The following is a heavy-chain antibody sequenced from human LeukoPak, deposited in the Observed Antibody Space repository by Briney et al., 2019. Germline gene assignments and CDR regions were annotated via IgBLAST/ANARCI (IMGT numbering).Heavy chain of an antibody. V-gene: IGHV1-58*01. Sequence: TSVKVSCKASGFTFTSSAVQWVRQARGQRLEWIGWIVVGSGNTNYAQKFQERVTITRDMSTSTAYMELSSLRSEDTAVYYCAAGSIQGSSYDYWGQGTLVTVSS. D-gene: IGHD6-13*01. J-gene: IGHJ4*02. CDR2: IVVGSGNT. CDR1: GFTFTSSA. CDR3: AAGSIQGSSYDY.